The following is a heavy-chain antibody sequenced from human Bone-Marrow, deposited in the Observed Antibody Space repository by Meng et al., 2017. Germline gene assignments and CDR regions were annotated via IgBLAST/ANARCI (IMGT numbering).Heavy chain of an antibody. CDR3: ARDGDATDAFDI. CDR2: ISPHNGNT. Sequence: ASVKVSCKASGYNFLGQWLYWIRQAPGQGLEWIGWISPHNGNTKYADKFLGRVTVTRDTSTTTVYMEMRSLTYDDTAVYYCARDGDATDAFDIWGQGTMVTVSS. D-gene: IGHD2-21*01. CDR1: GYNFLGQW. J-gene: IGHJ3*02. V-gene: IGHV1-2*07.